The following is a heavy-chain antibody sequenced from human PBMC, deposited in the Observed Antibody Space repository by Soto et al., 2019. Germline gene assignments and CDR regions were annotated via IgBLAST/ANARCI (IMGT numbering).Heavy chain of an antibody. Sequence: EVQLVESGGGLVQPGGSLRLSCAASGFTFSSYWMSWVRQAPGKGLEWVAIIKQDGSEKYYVDSVKGRFTISRDNAKNSLYLQMNSLRAEDTAVYYCATQTYYYDSSGYPPLDYWGQGTLVTVSS. CDR2: IKQDGSEK. CDR1: GFTFSSYW. CDR3: ATQTYYYDSSGYPPLDY. D-gene: IGHD3-22*01. J-gene: IGHJ4*02. V-gene: IGHV3-7*01.